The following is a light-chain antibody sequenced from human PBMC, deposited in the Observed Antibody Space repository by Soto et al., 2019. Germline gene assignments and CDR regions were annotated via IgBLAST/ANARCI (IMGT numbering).Light chain of an antibody. CDR3: QQYFDSHKT. V-gene: IGKV3-20*01. CDR1: QSISSNY. CDR2: GSS. Sequence: EIVLTQSPGTLSLSPGERATLSCRASQSISSNYLAWYQQTPGQAPRLLIYGSSNRATGIPDRFSGSGSGTDFTLTISRLEPEDFAVYYCQQYFDSHKTFGQGTKVDIK. J-gene: IGKJ1*01.